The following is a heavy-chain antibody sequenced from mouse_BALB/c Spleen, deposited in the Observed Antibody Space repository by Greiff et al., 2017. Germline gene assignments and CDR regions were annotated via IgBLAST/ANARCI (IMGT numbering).Heavy chain of an antibody. CDR1: GISITTGNYR. D-gene: IGHD2-2*01. V-gene: IGHV3-5*02. CDR3: ARVGYPYYFDY. Sequence: VQLKESGPGLVKPSQTVSLTCTVTGISITTGNYRWSWIRQFPGNKLEWIGYIYYSGTITYNPSLTSRTTITRDTSKNQFFLEMNSLTAEDTATYYCARVGYPYYFDYWGQGTTLTVSS. J-gene: IGHJ2*01. CDR2: IYYSGTI.